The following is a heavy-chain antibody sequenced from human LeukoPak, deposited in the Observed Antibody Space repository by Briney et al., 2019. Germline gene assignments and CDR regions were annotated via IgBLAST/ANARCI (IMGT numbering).Heavy chain of an antibody. CDR3: AKVPNWNYLWFDP. Sequence: GGSLRLSCAASGFTFSKYDMHWVRQAPGKGLEWVAVISYDGNDKYYADSVKGRFTMSRDNSKNTLNLQMNSLRAEDTAVYYCAKVPNWNYLWFDPWGQGTLVTVSS. V-gene: IGHV3-30*18. J-gene: IGHJ5*02. D-gene: IGHD1-7*01. CDR1: GFTFSKYD. CDR2: ISYDGNDK.